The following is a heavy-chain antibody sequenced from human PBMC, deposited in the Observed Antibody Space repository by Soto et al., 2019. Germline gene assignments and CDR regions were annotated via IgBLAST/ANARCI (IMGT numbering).Heavy chain of an antibody. J-gene: IGHJ4*02. CDR2: ISGSGDKT. CDR3: ATNPGAYCGVDCYS. D-gene: IGHD2-21*02. V-gene: IGHV3-23*01. Sequence: GGSLRLSCAASGFTFSSYAMSWVRQAPGKGLEWVSAISGSGDKTYYADSVKGRFTISRDNFRNTLYLQINSLRAEDTAIYYCATNPGAYCGVDCYSWGQGTLVTVSS. CDR1: GFTFSSYA.